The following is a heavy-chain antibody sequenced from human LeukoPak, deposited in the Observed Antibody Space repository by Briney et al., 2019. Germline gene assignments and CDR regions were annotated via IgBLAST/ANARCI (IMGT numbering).Heavy chain of an antibody. V-gene: IGHV3-73*01. CDR3: TTYRSGHY. CDR1: GFTFSNYA. J-gene: IGHJ4*02. Sequence: GGSLRLSCAASGFTFSNYAMSWVRQAPGEGLEWVGRITTKASNYATAYGASVKGRFTISRDDSENTAYLQMNSLKTEDTAVYYCTTYRSGHYWGQGTLVTVSS. CDR2: ITTKASNYAT. D-gene: IGHD6-19*01.